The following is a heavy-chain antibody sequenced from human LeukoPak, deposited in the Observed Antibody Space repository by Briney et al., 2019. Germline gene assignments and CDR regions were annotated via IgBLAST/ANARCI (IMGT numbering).Heavy chain of an antibody. D-gene: IGHD2-15*01. V-gene: IGHV1-8*01. J-gene: IGHJ5*02. CDR2: MNPNSGNT. CDR3: ASGGYCSGGSCFRAYDFDP. Sequence: ASVKVSCKASGYTFTNYDINWVRQATGQGLEWMGWMNPNSGNTGYAQKFQGRVTMTRNTSISTAYMELSSLRSEDTAVYYCASGGYCSGGSCFRAYDFDPWGQGTLVTVSS. CDR1: GYTFTNYD.